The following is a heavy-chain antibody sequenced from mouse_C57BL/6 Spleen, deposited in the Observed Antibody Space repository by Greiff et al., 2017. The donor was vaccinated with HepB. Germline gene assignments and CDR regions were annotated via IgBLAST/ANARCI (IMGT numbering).Heavy chain of an antibody. CDR2: IYPRDGST. D-gene: IGHD2-2*01. Sequence: QVQLQQSGPELVKPGASVKLSCKASGYTFTSYDINWVKQRPGQGLEWIGWIYPRDGSTKYNEKFKGKATLTVDTSSSTAYMELHSLTSEDSAVYFCARGASTMVTTRAMDYWGQGTSVTVSS. CDR3: ARGASTMVTTRAMDY. J-gene: IGHJ4*01. CDR1: GYTFTSYD. V-gene: IGHV1-85*01.